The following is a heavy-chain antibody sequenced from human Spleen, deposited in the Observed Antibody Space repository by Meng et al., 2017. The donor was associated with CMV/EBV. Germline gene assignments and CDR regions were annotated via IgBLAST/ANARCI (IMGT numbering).Heavy chain of an antibody. V-gene: IGHV1-2*02. J-gene: IGHJ5*02. CDR1: GYTFTGYY. CDR3: ARDGDPYNGGWFDP. D-gene: IGHD2-21*02. CDR2: INPNSGGT. Sequence: ASVKVSCKASGYTFTGYYMHWVRQAPGQGLEWMGWINPNSGGTNYAQKFQGRVTMTRDTSISTAYMELSRLRSDDTAVYYCARDGDPYNGGWFDPWGQGTLVTVSS.